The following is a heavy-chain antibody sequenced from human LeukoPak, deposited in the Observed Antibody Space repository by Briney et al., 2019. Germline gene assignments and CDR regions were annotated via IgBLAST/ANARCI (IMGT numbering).Heavy chain of an antibody. CDR2: ISSSSSYI. CDR3: AREGGDGDYYYYMDV. J-gene: IGHJ6*03. V-gene: IGHV3-21*01. D-gene: IGHD2-21*02. CDR1: GFTFSSYS. Sequence: GGSLRLSCAAPGFTFSSYSMNWVRQAPGKGLEWVSSISSSSSYIYYADSVKGRFTISRDNAKNSLYLQMNSLRAEDTAVYYCAREGGDGDYYYYMDVWGKGTTVTVSS.